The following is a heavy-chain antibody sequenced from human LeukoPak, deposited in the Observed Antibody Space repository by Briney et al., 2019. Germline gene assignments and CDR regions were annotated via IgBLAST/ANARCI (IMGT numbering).Heavy chain of an antibody. CDR1: GVTFSSYA. CDR3: AKGPMVRGVIPGTDY. CDR2: ISYDGSNK. V-gene: IGHV3-30-3*01. D-gene: IGHD3-10*01. Sequence: GGSLRLSCAASGVTFSSYAMHWVRQAPGKGLEWVAVISYDGSNKYYADSVKGRFTISRDNSKNTLYLQMNSLRAEDTAVYYCAKGPMVRGVIPGTDYWGQGTLVTVSS. J-gene: IGHJ4*02.